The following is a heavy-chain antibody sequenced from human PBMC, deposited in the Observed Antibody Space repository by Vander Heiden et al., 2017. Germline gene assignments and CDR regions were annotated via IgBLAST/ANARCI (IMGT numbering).Heavy chain of an antibody. Sequence: QLQLQESGPGLVKPSETLSLTCTVSGGSISSSSYYWGWLRQPPGKGLEWIGSIYYSGSTYYNPSLKSRVTISVDTSKNQFSLKLSSVTAADTAMYYCARLNWSTVTYAFDIWGQGTMVTVSS. D-gene: IGHD4-17*01. CDR3: ARLNWSTVTYAFDI. J-gene: IGHJ3*02. CDR1: GGSISSSSYY. V-gene: IGHV4-39*01. CDR2: IYYSGST.